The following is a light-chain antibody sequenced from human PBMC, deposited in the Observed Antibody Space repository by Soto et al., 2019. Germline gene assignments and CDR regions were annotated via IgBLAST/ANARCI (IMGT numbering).Light chain of an antibody. J-gene: IGKJ3*01. CDR2: GAS. CDR3: QQYDRSPET. V-gene: IGKV3-20*01. CDR1: QSISSGG. Sequence: EILLTQSPGTRSLSPGERATLSCRASQSISSGGLAWYQQKPGQAPRLLIYGASSRATGIPDRFSGRGSGTDFTLTINTLEPEDFAVYFCQQYDRSPETFGPGTKVDIK.